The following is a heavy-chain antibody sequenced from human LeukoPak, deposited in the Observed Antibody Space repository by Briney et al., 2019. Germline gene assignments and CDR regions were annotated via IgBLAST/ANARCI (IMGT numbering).Heavy chain of an antibody. CDR3: TTDYVDTAMVTSFDY. CDR1: GFTFSNAW. Sequence: PGGSLRLSCAASGFTFSNAWMSWVRQAPGKGLEWVGRIKSKTDGGTTDYAAPVKGRFTISRDDSKNTLYPQMNNLKTEDTAVYYCTTDYVDTAMVTSFDYWGQGTLVTVSS. J-gene: IGHJ4*02. CDR2: IKSKTDGGTT. D-gene: IGHD5-18*01. V-gene: IGHV3-15*01.